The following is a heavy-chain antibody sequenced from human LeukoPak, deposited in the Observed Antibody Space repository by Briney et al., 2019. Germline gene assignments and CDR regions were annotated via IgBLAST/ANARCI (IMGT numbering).Heavy chain of an antibody. CDR2: IYYNGST. CDR1: GGSISGYY. CDR3: ARSDGWSRGRFDY. Sequence: SETLSLTCTVSGGSISGYYWSWIRQPPGKGLEWIGYIYYNGSTNYNPSLKSRVTISVDTSKNQFSLKLSSVTAADTAVYYCARSDGWSRGRFDYWGQGTLGTVSS. V-gene: IGHV4-59*08. J-gene: IGHJ4*02. D-gene: IGHD6-19*01.